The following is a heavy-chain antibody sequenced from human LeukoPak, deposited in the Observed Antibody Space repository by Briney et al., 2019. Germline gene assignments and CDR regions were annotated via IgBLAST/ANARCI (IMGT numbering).Heavy chain of an antibody. CDR2: ISWNSGSI. D-gene: IGHD3-3*01. CDR1: GFTFDDYA. V-gene: IGHV3-9*01. Sequence: GGSLRLSCAASGFTFDDYAMHWVRQAPGKGLELVSGISWNSGSIGYADSVKGRFTISRDNAKNSLYLQMNSLRAEDTALYYCAKDIHDFWTGSELFYYYGMDVWGQGTTVTVSS. CDR3: AKDIHDFWTGSELFYYYGMDV. J-gene: IGHJ6*02.